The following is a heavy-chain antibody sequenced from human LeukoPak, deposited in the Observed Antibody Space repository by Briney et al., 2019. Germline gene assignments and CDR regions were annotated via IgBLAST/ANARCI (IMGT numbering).Heavy chain of an antibody. J-gene: IGHJ6*02. D-gene: IGHD3-10*01. Sequence: GGSLRLSCAASGFTFSCYSMNWVRQAPGKGLEWVAYISSSSDTIYADSVRGRFTMSRDNAKNSLYLQMNSLRDGDTAVYYCARDFRAGMDVWGQGTTVTVSS. CDR2: ISSSSDTI. CDR3: ARDFRAGMDV. V-gene: IGHV3-48*02. CDR1: GFTFSCYS.